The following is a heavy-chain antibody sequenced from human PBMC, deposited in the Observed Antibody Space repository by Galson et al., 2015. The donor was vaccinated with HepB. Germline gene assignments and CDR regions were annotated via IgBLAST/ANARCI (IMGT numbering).Heavy chain of an antibody. Sequence: ETLSLTCTVSGGSISSYYWSWIRPPAGKGLEWIGRIYTSGSTNYNPSLKSRVTISVDTSKNQFSLKLSSVTAADTAVYYCARYFHIQKYSSSWYPNLCFDYWGQGTLVTVSS. CDR1: GGSISSYY. CDR2: IYTSGST. D-gene: IGHD6-13*01. J-gene: IGHJ4*02. CDR3: ARYFHIQKYSSSWYPNLCFDY. V-gene: IGHV4-4*07.